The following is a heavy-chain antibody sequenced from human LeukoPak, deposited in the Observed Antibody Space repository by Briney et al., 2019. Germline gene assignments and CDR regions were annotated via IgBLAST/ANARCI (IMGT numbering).Heavy chain of an antibody. J-gene: IGHJ4*02. Sequence: QPGGSLRLSCEASKFIFSSHWMTWVRQAPGKGLEWVAMINPDGSAKYYADSVKGRFTISRDNAKNSLDLQMNSLRVDDAAVYYCARGATYGGGDYRGQGTLVTVSS. V-gene: IGHV3-7*01. CDR3: ARGATYGGGDY. CDR2: INPDGSAK. D-gene: IGHD4-23*01. CDR1: KFIFSSHW.